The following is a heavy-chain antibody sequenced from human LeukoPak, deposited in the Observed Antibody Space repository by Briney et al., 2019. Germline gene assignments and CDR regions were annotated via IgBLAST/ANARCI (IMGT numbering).Heavy chain of an antibody. V-gene: IGHV4-4*07. J-gene: IGHJ4*02. Sequence: SETLSLTCTVSGDSISNYYWSWIRRPAGKGLEWIGRIYTSGSTNYNPSLKSRVTISVDTSKNQFSLKLSSVTAADTAVFYCARAYYYDSSGYYSGFDYWGQGTLVTVSS. CDR3: ARAYYYDSSGYYSGFDY. CDR2: IYTSGST. CDR1: GDSISNYY. D-gene: IGHD3-22*01.